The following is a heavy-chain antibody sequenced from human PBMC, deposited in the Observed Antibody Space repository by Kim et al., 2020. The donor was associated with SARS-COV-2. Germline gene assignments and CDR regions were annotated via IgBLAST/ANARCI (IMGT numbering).Heavy chain of an antibody. CDR3: AKDQRGDYVLYYYGMDV. V-gene: IGHV3-30*18. J-gene: IGHJ6*02. D-gene: IGHD2-21*02. CDR1: GFTFSSYG. Sequence: GGSLRLSCAASGFTFSSYGMHWVRQAPGKGLEWVAVISYDGSNKYYADSVKGRFTISRDNSKNTLYLQMNSLRAEDTAVYYCAKDQRGDYVLYYYGMDVWGQGTTVTVSS. CDR2: ISYDGSNK.